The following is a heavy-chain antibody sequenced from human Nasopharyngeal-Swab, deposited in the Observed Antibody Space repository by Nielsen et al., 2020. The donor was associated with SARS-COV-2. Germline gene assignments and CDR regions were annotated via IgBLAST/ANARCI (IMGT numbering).Heavy chain of an antibody. D-gene: IGHD3-16*01. V-gene: IGHV3-33*03. J-gene: IGHJ6*02. Sequence: GGSLRLSCAASGFSFTYYGMHWVRQAPGKGLEWVAVIWYDGTKSYYGDSMKGRFTISRDNSKSTLYLQMNSLRAEDTAEYFCAKDGVRLNGIDVWGQGTTVTVSS. CDR3: AKDGVRLNGIDV. CDR2: IWYDGTKS. CDR1: GFSFTYYG.